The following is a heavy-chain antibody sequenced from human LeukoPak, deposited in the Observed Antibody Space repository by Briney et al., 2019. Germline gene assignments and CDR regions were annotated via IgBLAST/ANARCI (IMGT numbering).Heavy chain of an antibody. CDR2: INHSGST. CDR3: ARDGRYGSGSYNWFDP. J-gene: IGHJ5*02. V-gene: IGHV4-34*01. D-gene: IGHD3-10*01. CDR1: GGSFSGYY. Sequence: SETLSLTCAVYGGSFSGYYWTSIRQSPGKGLEWIAEINHSGSTNYNPSLQGRVTISVDTSKNQFSLKLNSVTAADTAVYYCARDGRYGSGSYNWFDPWGQGTLVTVSS.